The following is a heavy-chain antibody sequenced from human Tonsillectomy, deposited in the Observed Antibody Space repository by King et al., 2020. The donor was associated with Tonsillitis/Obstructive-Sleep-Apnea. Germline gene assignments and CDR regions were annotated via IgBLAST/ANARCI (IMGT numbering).Heavy chain of an antibody. Sequence: VQLVESGAEVKKPGASVKVSCKASGYTFTSYGISWVRQAPGQGLEWMGWISPYNGDTNYAQKLQGRVTMTTGTSTSTAYMEVRSLRSDDTAVYYCARDSMSQYYDSSGYYTFDYWGQGTLVTVSS. V-gene: IGHV1-18*01. J-gene: IGHJ4*02. CDR2: ISPYNGDT. CDR1: GYTFTSYG. CDR3: ARDSMSQYYDSSGYYTFDY. D-gene: IGHD3-22*01.